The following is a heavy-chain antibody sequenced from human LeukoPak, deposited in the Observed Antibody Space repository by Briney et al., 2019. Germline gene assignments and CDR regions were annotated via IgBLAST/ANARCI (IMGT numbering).Heavy chain of an antibody. V-gene: IGHV3-30*18. CDR1: GFTFSSYG. Sequence: PGRSLRLSCAASGFTFSSYGMHWVRQAPGKGLEGVAVISYDGGNKYYADSVKGRFTISRDNSKNTLYLQMNSLRAEDTAVYYCAKGLSGSYVGGFDYWGQGTLVTVSS. D-gene: IGHD1-26*01. J-gene: IGHJ4*02. CDR2: ISYDGGNK. CDR3: AKGLSGSYVGGFDY.